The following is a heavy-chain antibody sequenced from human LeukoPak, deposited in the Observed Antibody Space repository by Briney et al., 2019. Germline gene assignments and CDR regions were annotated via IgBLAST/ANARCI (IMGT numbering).Heavy chain of an antibody. Sequence: GGSLRLSCAAFGFTFSSYSMNWVRQAPGKGLEWVSSISSSSSYIYYADPVKGRFTIFRDNAKNSLYLQMNSLRAEDTAMYYCARDFTTVTTAYFQHWGQGTLVTVSS. CDR1: GFTFSSYS. V-gene: IGHV3-21*01. CDR3: ARDFTTVTTAYFQH. J-gene: IGHJ1*01. CDR2: ISSSSSYI. D-gene: IGHD4-17*01.